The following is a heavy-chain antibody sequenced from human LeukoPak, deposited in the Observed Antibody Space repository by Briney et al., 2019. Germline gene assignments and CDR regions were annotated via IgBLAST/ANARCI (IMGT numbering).Heavy chain of an antibody. Sequence: GGSLRLSCAASGFTFSNAWMSWVRQAPGKGLEWVGRIKSKTDGGTTDYAAPVKGRFTISRDDSKNTLYLQMDSLKTEDTAVYYCTATYYDFWSGEFDYWGQGTLDTVSS. CDR3: TATYYDFWSGEFDY. CDR2: IKSKTDGGTT. V-gene: IGHV3-15*01. J-gene: IGHJ4*02. CDR1: GFTFSNAW. D-gene: IGHD3-3*01.